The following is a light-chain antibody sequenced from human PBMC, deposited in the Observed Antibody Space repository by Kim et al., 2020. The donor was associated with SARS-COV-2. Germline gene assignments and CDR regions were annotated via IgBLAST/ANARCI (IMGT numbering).Light chain of an antibody. CDR2: DAS. V-gene: IGKV3-11*01. J-gene: IGKJ4*01. CDR1: QSVSSY. CDR3: QQRSNWPPFT. Sequence: EIVLTQSPATLSLSPGERATLSCRASQSVSSYLAWYQQKPGQAPRLLIYDASNRATGIPARFSGSGSRTDFTLTISSLEPEDFAVYYCQQRSNWPPFTFGGGTKLEI.